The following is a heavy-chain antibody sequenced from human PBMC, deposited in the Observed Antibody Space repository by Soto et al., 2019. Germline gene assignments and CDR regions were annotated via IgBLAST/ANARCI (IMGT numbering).Heavy chain of an antibody. V-gene: IGHV2-5*02. CDR1: GFSLTTSGVG. Sequence: SGPTLVNPTETLTLTCTFSGFSLTTSGVGVAWIRQPPGKALEWLALIYWDDDKRYSSSLKSRLTITKDTSKNQVVLTMTNVDPVDTATYYCVHRSRYYDVDYWGQRALVTVSS. CDR2: IYWDDDK. J-gene: IGHJ4*02. D-gene: IGHD3-22*01. CDR3: VHRSRYYDVDY.